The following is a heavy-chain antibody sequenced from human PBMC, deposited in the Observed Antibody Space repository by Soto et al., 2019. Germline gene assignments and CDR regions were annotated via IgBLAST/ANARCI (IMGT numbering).Heavy chain of an antibody. CDR2: ISSSSGTI. D-gene: IGHD2-2*01. Sequence: EVQLVESGGGLAQPGGSLRLSCAASGFTFSTYGMNWVRQAPGKGLEWISYISSSSGTIYYADSVKGRFTISRDAAKTSLYLQMNSLRAEDTAVYYCATCKRGSTTCRGYYFDYWGRGTLVTVSS. J-gene: IGHJ4*02. CDR1: GFTFSTYG. CDR3: ATCKRGSTTCRGYYFDY. V-gene: IGHV3-48*01.